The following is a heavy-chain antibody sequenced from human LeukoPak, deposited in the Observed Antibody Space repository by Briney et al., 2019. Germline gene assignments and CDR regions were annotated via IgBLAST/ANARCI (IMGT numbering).Heavy chain of an antibody. Sequence: GASVKVSCKASGYTFTSYGISWVLQAPGQGLGWMGWISAYNGNANYAQKLQGRVTMTTDTSTSTAYMELRSLRSDDTAVYYCARDTYYYGSGSYYNTYYYYYMDVWGKGTTVTVSS. D-gene: IGHD3-10*01. J-gene: IGHJ6*03. CDR1: GYTFTSYG. CDR3: ARDTYYYGSGSYYNTYYYYYMDV. CDR2: ISAYNGNA. V-gene: IGHV1-18*01.